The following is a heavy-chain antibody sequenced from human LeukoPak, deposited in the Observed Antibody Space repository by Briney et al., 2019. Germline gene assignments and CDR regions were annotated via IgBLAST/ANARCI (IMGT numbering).Heavy chain of an antibody. J-gene: IGHJ4*02. Sequence: GRSLRLSCAASGFTFSSYGMHWVRQAPGKGLEWVAVIWCDGSNKYYADSVKGRFTISRDNSKNTLYLQMNSLRAEDTAVYYCAKDQKGGSSPFDYWGQGTLVTVSS. V-gene: IGHV3-33*06. CDR3: AKDQKGGSSPFDY. CDR1: GFTFSSYG. CDR2: IWCDGSNK. D-gene: IGHD2-15*01.